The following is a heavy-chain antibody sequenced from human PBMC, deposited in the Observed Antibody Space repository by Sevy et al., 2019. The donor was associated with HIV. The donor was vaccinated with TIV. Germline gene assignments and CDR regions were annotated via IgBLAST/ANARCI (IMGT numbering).Heavy chain of an antibody. V-gene: IGHV3-21*01. CDR2: ISSTSAYI. CDR3: ARAVLEISTWRSDY. CDR1: GFTFSSYR. D-gene: IGHD1-1*01. J-gene: IGHJ4*02. Sequence: GVSLRLSCAASGFTFSSYRMTWVRQAPGKGLEWVSCISSTSAYINYADSVKGRFTISRDNAKNLLYLQMDSLRAEDTAVYYCARAVLEISTWRSDYWGQGTLVTAPQ.